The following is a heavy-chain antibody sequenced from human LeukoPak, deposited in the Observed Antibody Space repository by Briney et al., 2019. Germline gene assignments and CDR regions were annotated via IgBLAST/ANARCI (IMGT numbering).Heavy chain of an antibody. CDR3: ARDYQTVTTSGDYYYYMDV. V-gene: IGHV3-7*01. CDR2: IKQDSSEK. D-gene: IGHD4-17*01. CDR1: GFTFSSYK. J-gene: IGHJ6*03. Sequence: GGSLRLSCAASGFTFSSYKMNWVRQAPGKGLEWVANIKQDSSEKFYVDSVKGRFTISRDNAKKSLSMKMNSLRAEDTAVYYCARDYQTVTTSGDYYYYMDVWGKGTTVTVSS.